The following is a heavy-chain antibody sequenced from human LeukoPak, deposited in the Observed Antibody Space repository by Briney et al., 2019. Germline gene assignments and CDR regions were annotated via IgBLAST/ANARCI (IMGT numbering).Heavy chain of an antibody. CDR2: ISGGGGST. J-gene: IGHJ4*02. D-gene: IGHD3-9*01. Sequence: GGSLRLSFAASGFTFISYAMSWVRQAPGKGLEWVSAISGGGGSTYYADSVKGRLTISRDISKNTLYLQMNSLRAEDTAIYYCATAYFDWFRFVYWGQGTLVTVSS. V-gene: IGHV3-23*01. CDR3: ATAYFDWFRFVY. CDR1: GFTFISYA.